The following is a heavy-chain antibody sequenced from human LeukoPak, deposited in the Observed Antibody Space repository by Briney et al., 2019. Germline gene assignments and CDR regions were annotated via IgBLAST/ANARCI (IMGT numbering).Heavy chain of an antibody. D-gene: IGHD6-13*01. J-gene: IGHJ4*02. CDR3: ARVGQQQLVFTY. CDR2: IKQDGSEK. CDR1: GFAFSSYS. Sequence: PGGSLRLSCAASGFAFSSYSMNWVRQAPGKGLEWVANIKQDGSEKYYVDSVKGRFTISRDNAKNSLYLQMNSLRAEDTAVYYCARVGQQQLVFTYWGQGTLVTVSS. V-gene: IGHV3-7*04.